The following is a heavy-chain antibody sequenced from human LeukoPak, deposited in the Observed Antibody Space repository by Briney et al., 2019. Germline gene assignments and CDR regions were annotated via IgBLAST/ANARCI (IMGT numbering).Heavy chain of an antibody. Sequence: ASVKVSCKGSGYTFISYYMHWVRQAPGQRLEWMGWINAGNGNTKYSQKFQGRVTITRDTSASTAYMELSSLRSEDTAVYYCARDSYYDSSGYSAIGGYDYWGQGTLVTVSS. V-gene: IGHV1-3*01. J-gene: IGHJ4*02. CDR3: ARDSYYDSSGYSAIGGYDY. D-gene: IGHD3-22*01. CDR1: GYTFISYY. CDR2: INAGNGNT.